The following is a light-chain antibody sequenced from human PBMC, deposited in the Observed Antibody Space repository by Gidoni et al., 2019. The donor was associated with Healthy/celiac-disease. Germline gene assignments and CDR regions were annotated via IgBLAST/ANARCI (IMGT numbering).Light chain of an antibody. CDR3: SSYTSSSPVV. Sequence: QSALTQTASVFGSPGQSITISCTGTSSDVGGYNYVSWYQHHPGKAHKLMISEVSNRPSGVSNRFSGSKSGNTASLTISGLQTEDEADYYCSSYTSSSPVVFGGGTKLTVL. CDR1: SSDVGGYNY. V-gene: IGLV2-14*01. CDR2: EVS. J-gene: IGLJ2*01.